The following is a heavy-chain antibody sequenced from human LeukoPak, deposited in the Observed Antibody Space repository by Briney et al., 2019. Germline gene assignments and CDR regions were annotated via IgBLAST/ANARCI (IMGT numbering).Heavy chain of an antibody. CDR2: INHSGST. V-gene: IGHV4-34*01. CDR3: TRRGGSSSSDWFDP. Sequence: SETLSLTCAVYGGSFSGYYWSWLRQPPGKGLEWIEEINHSGSTNYNPSLKSRVTISVDTSKNQFSLKLSSVTAADTAVYYCTRRGGSSSSDWFDPWGQGTLVIVSS. J-gene: IGHJ5*02. CDR1: GGSFSGYY. D-gene: IGHD6-6*01.